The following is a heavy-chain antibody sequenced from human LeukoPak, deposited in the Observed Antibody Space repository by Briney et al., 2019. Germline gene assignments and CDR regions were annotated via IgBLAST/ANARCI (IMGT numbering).Heavy chain of an antibody. J-gene: IGHJ4*02. CDR3: ARFGYSYGVGTYYFDY. CDR1: GGSISSSNW. Sequence: PSGTLSLTCAVSGGSISSSNWWSWVRQPPGKGLEWIGEIYHSGSTNYNPSLESRVTISVDKSKNQFSLKLSSVTAADTAVYYCARFGYSYGVGTYYFDYWGQGTLVTVSS. V-gene: IGHV4-4*02. CDR2: IYHSGST. D-gene: IGHD5-18*01.